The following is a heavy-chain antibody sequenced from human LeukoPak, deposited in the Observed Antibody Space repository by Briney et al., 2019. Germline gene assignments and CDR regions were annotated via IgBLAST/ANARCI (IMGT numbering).Heavy chain of an antibody. Sequence: MSSETLSLTCTVSGYSISSGYYWGWIRQPPGKGLEWIGSIYHSGSTYYNPSLKSRVTISVDTSKNQFSLKLSSVTAADTAVYYCAGGSSWYYFDYWAREPWSPSPQ. D-gene: IGHD6-13*01. CDR2: IYHSGST. V-gene: IGHV4-38-2*02. CDR3: AGGSSWYYFDY. CDR1: GYSISSGYY. J-gene: IGHJ4*02.